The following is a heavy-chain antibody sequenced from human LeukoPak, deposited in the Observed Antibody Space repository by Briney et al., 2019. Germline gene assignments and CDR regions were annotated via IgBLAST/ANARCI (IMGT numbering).Heavy chain of an antibody. CDR2: IYYSGTT. CDR3: ARASPATVSFDI. D-gene: IGHD2-15*01. CDR1: GGSISSGDYY. V-gene: IGHV4-30-4*08. Sequence: PSETLSLTCTVSGGSISSGDYYWSRIRQPPGKGLEWIGYIYYSGTTYYNPSLRSRTSISPDTSKNHFSLRLTSVTAADTAVYYCARASPATVSFDIWGQGTLVTVSS. J-gene: IGHJ3*02.